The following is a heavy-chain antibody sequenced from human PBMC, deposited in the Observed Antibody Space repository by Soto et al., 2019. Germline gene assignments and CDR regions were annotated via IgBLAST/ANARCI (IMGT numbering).Heavy chain of an antibody. Sequence: QVQLVESGGGVVQPGRSLRLSCAASGFTFSSYGMHWVRKAPGKGLEWVAGIWYAGSNKYYADSVQGRFTISRDNSNNTLYLQMNSLRAEDTAVYYCARESRPVRGYFDYWGQGTLVTVSS. V-gene: IGHV3-33*01. CDR2: IWYAGSNK. CDR3: ARESRPVRGYFDY. J-gene: IGHJ4*02. CDR1: GFTFSSYG.